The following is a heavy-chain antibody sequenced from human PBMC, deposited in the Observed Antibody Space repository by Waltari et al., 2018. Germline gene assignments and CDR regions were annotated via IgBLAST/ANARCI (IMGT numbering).Heavy chain of an antibody. CDR3: ATGQGSVASYGMDV. CDR2: VNTNPGDP. Sequence: QVQLVQSWSELKKPGASVKVSCKASGFTFTAYAMNWVRQAPGQGLEWMGWVNTNPGDPTDAQGFTGRCVCSLDTSVSTAYLQISSLKSEDTAVYFCATGQGSVASYGMDVWGQGTTVIVSS. V-gene: IGHV7-4-1*01. J-gene: IGHJ6*02. D-gene: IGHD5-12*01. CDR1: GFTFTAYA.